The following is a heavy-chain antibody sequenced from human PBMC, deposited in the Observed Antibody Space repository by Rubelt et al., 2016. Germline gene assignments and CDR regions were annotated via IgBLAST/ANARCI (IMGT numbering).Heavy chain of an antibody. Sequence: QVQLQQWGAGLLKPSETLSLTCAVYGGSFSGYYWSWIRQPPGKGLEWIGEINHSGSTNYNPSLKSRVTISVDTSKNQFSLKLSSMTAADTAVYYCASWYRYQRFFDYWGQGTLVTVSS. CDR3: ASWYRYQRFFDY. CDR2: INHSGST. CDR1: GGSFSGYY. V-gene: IGHV4-34*01. D-gene: IGHD2-2*01. J-gene: IGHJ4*02.